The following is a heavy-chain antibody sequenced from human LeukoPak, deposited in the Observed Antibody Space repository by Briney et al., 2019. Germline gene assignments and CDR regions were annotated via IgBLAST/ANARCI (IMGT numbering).Heavy chain of an antibody. V-gene: IGHV4-39*01. CDR2: IYYSGST. J-gene: IGHJ4*02. Sequence: NASETLSLTCTVSGGSISSSSYYWGWIRQPPGKGLEWIGSIYYSGSTYYNPSLKRRVTISVDTSKNQFSLKLSSVTAADTAVYYCARRDSSGYYRFDYWGQGTLVTVSS. CDR1: GGSISSSSYY. CDR3: ARRDSSGYYRFDY. D-gene: IGHD3-22*01.